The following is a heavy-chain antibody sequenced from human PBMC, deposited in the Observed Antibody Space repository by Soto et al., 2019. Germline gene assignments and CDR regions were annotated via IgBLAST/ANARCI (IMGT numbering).Heavy chain of an antibody. J-gene: IGHJ4*02. V-gene: IGHV3-23*05. CDR3: ATIQNWGGAY. CDR2: LDRNGNNI. D-gene: IGHD2-21*01. CDR1: GFTFSSHD. Sequence: PGGSLRLSCSASGFTFSSHDMIWVRQAPGKGLEFISSLDRNGNNICHSDSVKGRFTISRDNPKNTLYLQINSLRAEDTALYYCATIQNWGGAYWGQGTLVTVSS.